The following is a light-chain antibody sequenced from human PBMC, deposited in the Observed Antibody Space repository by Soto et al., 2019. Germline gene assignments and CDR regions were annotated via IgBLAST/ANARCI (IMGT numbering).Light chain of an antibody. Sequence: DVQMTQSPSTLSASVGDTVTITCRANENIDYYLAWYQQKPGRAPKLLIYKASRLESGVPSRFSGSGSGTEFTLTISSLQPDDFATYYCQHHNNYLYTFGQGTKLEI. CDR3: QHHNNYLYT. CDR2: KAS. J-gene: IGKJ2*01. CDR1: ENIDYY. V-gene: IGKV1-5*03.